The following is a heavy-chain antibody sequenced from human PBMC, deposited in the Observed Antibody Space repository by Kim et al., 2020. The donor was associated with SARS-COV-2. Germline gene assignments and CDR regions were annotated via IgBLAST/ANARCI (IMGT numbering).Heavy chain of an antibody. D-gene: IGHD2-2*02. CDR2: ISYDGSNK. Sequence: GGSLRLSCAASGFTFSSYAMHWVRQAPGKGLEWVAVISYDGSNKYYADSVKGRFTISRDNCKNTLYLQMNSLRAEDTAVYYCARSQGVVPAAIWSDYYY. J-gene: IGHJ6*01. V-gene: IGHV3-30-3*01. CDR1: GFTFSSYA. CDR3: ARSQGVVPAAIWSDYYY.